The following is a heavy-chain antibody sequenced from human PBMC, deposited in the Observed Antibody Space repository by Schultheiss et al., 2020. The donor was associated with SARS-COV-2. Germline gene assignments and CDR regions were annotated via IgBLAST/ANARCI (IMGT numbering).Heavy chain of an antibody. CDR3: ARDGPVRYCGGGSCYSQLEDYYYGMDV. CDR2: IYYSGST. V-gene: IGHV4-31*03. J-gene: IGHJ6*02. Sequence: SQTLSLTCTVSGGSISSGGYYWSWIRQHPGKGLEWIGYIYYSGSTYYNPSLKSRVTISVDTSKNQFSLKLSSVTAADTAVYYCARDGPVRYCGGGSCYSQLEDYYYGMDVWGRGTTVTVAS. CDR1: GGSISSGGYY. D-gene: IGHD2-15*01.